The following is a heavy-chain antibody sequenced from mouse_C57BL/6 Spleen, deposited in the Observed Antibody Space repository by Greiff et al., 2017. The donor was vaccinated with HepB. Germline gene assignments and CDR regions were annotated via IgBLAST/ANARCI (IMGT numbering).Heavy chain of an antibody. CDR1: GYTFTDYY. J-gene: IGHJ2*01. V-gene: IGHV1-26*01. Sequence: EVQLQQSGPELVKPGASVKISCKASGYTFTDYYMNWVKQSNGKSLEWIGDINPNNGGTSYNQKFKGKATLTVDKSSSTAYMELRSLTSEDSAVYYCARGSNFDYWGQGTTLTVSS. D-gene: IGHD1-1*01. CDR3: ARGSNFDY. CDR2: INPNNGGT.